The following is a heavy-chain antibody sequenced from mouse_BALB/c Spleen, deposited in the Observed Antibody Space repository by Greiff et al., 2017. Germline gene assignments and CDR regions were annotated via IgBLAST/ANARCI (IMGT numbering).Heavy chain of an antibody. CDR3: ARGDDYALDY. D-gene: IGHD2-4*01. CDR1: GFNIKDTY. CDR2: IDPANGNT. J-gene: IGHJ2*01. V-gene: IGHV14-3*02. Sequence: VQLKESGAELVKPGASVKLSCTASGFNIKDTYMHWVKQRPEQGLEWIGRIDPANGNTKYDPKFQGKATITADTSSNTAYLQLSSLTSEDTAVYYCARGDDYALDYWGQGTTLTVSS.